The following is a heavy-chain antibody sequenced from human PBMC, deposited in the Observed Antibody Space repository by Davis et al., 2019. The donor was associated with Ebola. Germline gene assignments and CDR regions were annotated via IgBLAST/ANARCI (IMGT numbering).Heavy chain of an antibody. CDR1: GFTFSSYG. Sequence: GGSLRLSCAASGFTFSSYGMHWVRQAPGKGLEWVAVIWYDGSNKYYADSVKGRFTISSDNSKNTLYLQMNSLRAEDTAVYYCARRGPRGYCSSTSCYIGGGVDNWFDPWGQGTLVTVSS. J-gene: IGHJ5*02. V-gene: IGHV3-33*01. CDR3: ARRGPRGYCSSTSCYIGGGVDNWFDP. D-gene: IGHD2-2*02. CDR2: IWYDGSNK.